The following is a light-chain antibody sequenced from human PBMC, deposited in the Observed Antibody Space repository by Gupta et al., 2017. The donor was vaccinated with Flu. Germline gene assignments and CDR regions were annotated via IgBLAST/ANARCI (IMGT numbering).Light chain of an antibody. Sequence: ELLSTQPPVTLSLSPGERATLSCRAGQSVRSSYLAWYQQKPGEAPRLLIYGASSRTTGSPDRFSGSGSGTEFILTISRREPEDFAVYYCQQEGSTPLTFGRGTKVEIK. CDR2: GAS. CDR1: QSVRSSY. V-gene: IGKV3-20*01. CDR3: QQEGSTPLT. J-gene: IGKJ4*01.